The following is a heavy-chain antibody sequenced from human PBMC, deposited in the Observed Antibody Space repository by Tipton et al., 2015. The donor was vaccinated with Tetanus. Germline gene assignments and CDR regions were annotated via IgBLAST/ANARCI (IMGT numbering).Heavy chain of an antibody. D-gene: IGHD1-14*01. Sequence: QSGAEVKKPGASVKVSCQASGYSFIKYGINWVRQAPGQGLEWMGWDSGSSGNTNYAQKLQGRVTMTTDTSTNTAYMELRSLRSEDTAVYYCARAPNRISRAYDCWGQGTLVTVSS. CDR1: GYSFIKYG. V-gene: IGHV1-18*01. CDR3: ARAPNRISRAYDC. J-gene: IGHJ4*02. CDR2: DSGSSGNT.